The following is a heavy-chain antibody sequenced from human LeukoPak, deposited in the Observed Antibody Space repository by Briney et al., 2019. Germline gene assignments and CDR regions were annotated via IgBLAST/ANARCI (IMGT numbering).Heavy chain of an antibody. CDR1: DGSISSSSYY. Sequence: SETLSLTCTVSDGSISSSSYYWGWIRQPPGKGLEWIGSIYYSGSTYYSPSLKSRVAISVDTSKNQFSLKLSSVTAADTAVYYCARVAGGFDYWGQGTLVTVSS. V-gene: IGHV4-39*01. J-gene: IGHJ4*02. CDR2: IYYSGST. CDR3: ARVAGGFDY. D-gene: IGHD3-10*01.